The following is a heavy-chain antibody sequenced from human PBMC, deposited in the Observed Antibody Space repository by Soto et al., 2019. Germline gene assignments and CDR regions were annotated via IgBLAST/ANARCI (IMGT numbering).Heavy chain of an antibody. J-gene: IGHJ6*02. CDR1: GFTFSSYG. CDR2: IWYDGSNK. CDR3: ARDLYYYGPNPKYYYYYYGMDV. V-gene: IGHV3-33*01. Sequence: QVQLVESGGGVVQPGRSLRLSCAASGFTFSSYGMHWVRQAPGKGLEWVAVIWYDGSNKYYADSVKGRFTISRDNSKNTLYLQMNSLRAEDTAVYYCARDLYYYGPNPKYYYYYYGMDVWGQGTTVTVSS. D-gene: IGHD3-10*01.